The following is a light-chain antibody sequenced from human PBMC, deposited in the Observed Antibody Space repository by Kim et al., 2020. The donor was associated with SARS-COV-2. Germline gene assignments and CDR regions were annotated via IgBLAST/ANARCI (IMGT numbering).Light chain of an antibody. CDR1: QSISSY. J-gene: IGKJ4*01. Sequence: DIQMTQSPSSLSASVGDRVTITCRASQSISSYLNWYQQKPGKAPKLLIYAASGLQSGVPSRFSGSGSGTDFTLTVSSLQPEDFATYYCQQTYSSVTFGGGTKVDIK. CDR2: AAS. V-gene: IGKV1-39*01. CDR3: QQTYSSVT.